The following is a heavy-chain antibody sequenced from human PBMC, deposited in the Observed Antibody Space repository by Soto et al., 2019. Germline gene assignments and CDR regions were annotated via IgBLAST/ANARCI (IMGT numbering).Heavy chain of an antibody. CDR2: IWYDGSNK. Sequence: GGSLRLSCAASGFIFNEYGMHWVRQAPGKGLEWVAVIWYDGSNKYYADSVKGRFTFSRDNSKNTMSLQMNSLRVEDMAIYYCARWGCSGSNCNLNQRSFDLWGQGTPVTVSS. V-gene: IGHV3-33*01. J-gene: IGHJ4*02. D-gene: IGHD2-15*01. CDR1: GFIFNEYG. CDR3: ARWGCSGSNCNLNQRSFDL.